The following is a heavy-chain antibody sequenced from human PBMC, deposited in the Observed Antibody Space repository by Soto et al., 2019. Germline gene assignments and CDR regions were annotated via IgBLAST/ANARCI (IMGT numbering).Heavy chain of an antibody. Sequence: SVKGSCKASGGTFSSYAISWVRQAPGQGLEWMGGIIPIFGTANYAQKFQGRVTITADESTSTAYMELSSLRSEDTAVYYCARERAVVACISRLYECCGHGPLVTVSS. CDR1: GGTFSSYA. CDR3: ARERAVVACISRLYEC. J-gene: IGHJ1*01. V-gene: IGHV1-69*13. D-gene: IGHD6-19*01. CDR2: IIPIFGTA.